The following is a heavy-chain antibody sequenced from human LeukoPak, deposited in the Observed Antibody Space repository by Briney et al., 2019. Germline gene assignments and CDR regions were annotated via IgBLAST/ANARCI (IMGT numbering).Heavy chain of an antibody. CDR1: LGTFWSYA. V-gene: IGHV1-69*05. CDR2: IIPIFGTA. D-gene: IGHD1-26*01. CDR3: ARDELGGLVGARFDY. J-gene: IGHJ4*02. Sequence: ASVKVSCEASLGTFWSYAISWVRQEPGQRVEWMGGIIPIFGTANYAQKFQGRVTMTTDKSKSTPYMELRSLRSDDTAIYYCARDELGGLVGARFDYWGQGTLVTVSS.